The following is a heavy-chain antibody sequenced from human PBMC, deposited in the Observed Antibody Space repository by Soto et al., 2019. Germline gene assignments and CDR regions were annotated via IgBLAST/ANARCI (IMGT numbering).Heavy chain of an antibody. CDR2: ISANGGAT. V-gene: IGHV3-23*01. D-gene: IGHD1-7*01. CDR1: GFTFRNYA. CDR3: AKDPRLELRREDS. Sequence: PGGSLRLSCAASGFTFRNYAVTWVRQAPGKGLEWVSTISANGGATYYAESVKGRFTISRDNSKNTLYLQMNSLRGEDTAVYYCAKDPRLELRREDSWGQGTLVTVSS. J-gene: IGHJ4*02.